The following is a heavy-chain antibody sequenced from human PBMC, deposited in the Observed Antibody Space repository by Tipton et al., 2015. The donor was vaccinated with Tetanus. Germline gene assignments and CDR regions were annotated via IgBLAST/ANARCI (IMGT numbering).Heavy chain of an antibody. CDR3: ARLSSSANDAHAFDI. V-gene: IGHV4-39*01. J-gene: IGHJ3*02. Sequence: TLSLTCTVYGGSISSSTYYWGWVRQPPGKGLEWIGSIYYSGSTYYNPSLASRVTMSVDTSKIQFSLKVSSVTAADTAVYYCARLSSSANDAHAFDIWGQGTMVTVSS. D-gene: IGHD3-22*01. CDR2: IYYSGST. CDR1: GGSISSSTYY.